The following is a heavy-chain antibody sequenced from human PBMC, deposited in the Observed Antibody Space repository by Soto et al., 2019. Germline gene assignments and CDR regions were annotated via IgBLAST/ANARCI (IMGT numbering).Heavy chain of an antibody. CDR1: GGSISSGGYS. CDR3: ARAVVLVQAAMYNWFDT. V-gene: IGHV4-30-2*01. J-gene: IGHJ5*02. CDR2: IYHSGST. Sequence: TLSLTCAVSGGSISSGGYSWSWIRQPPGKGLEWIGYIYHSGSTYYNPSLKSRVTISVDRSKNQFSLKLSSVTAADTAVYYCARAVVLVQAAMYNWFDTRCQGTPVTVS. D-gene: IGHD2-2*01.